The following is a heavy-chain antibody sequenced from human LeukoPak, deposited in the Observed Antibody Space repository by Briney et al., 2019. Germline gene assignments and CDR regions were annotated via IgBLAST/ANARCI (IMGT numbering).Heavy chain of an antibody. V-gene: IGHV4-39*07. CDR2: IYYSGST. Sequence: SETLSLTCTVSGGSISSSSYYWGWIRQPPGKGLEWIGSIYYSGSTYYNPSLKSRVTISVDTSKNQFSLKLSSVTAADTAVYYCARDGRYSSGWTLPTDYWGQGTLVTVSS. J-gene: IGHJ4*02. CDR1: GGSISSSSYY. CDR3: ARDGRYSSGWTLPTDY. D-gene: IGHD6-19*01.